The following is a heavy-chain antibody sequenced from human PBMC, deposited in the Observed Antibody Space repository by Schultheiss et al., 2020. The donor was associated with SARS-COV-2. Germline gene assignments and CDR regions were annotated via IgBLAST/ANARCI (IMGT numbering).Heavy chain of an antibody. CDR1: EFTFSTYA. J-gene: IGHJ4*02. V-gene: IGHV3-30-3*01. CDR2: ISYDGSNK. D-gene: IGHD3-16*01. CDR3: ATDLAGEEDH. Sequence: GESLKISCAASEFTFSTYALHWVRQAPGKGLEWVAVISYDGSNKYYADSVKGRFTISRDNAKKTLYLQMNSLRGEDTAVYYCATDLAGEEDHWGQGTLVTVSS.